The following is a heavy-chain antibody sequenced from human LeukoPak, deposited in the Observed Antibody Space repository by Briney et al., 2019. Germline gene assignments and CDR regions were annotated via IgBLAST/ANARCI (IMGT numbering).Heavy chain of an antibody. V-gene: IGHV3-30-3*01. J-gene: IGHJ4*02. CDR2: ISYDGSNK. CDR3: ARARKYCSSTSCYYFDY. D-gene: IGHD2-2*01. Sequence: GGSLRLSCVASGFTFSNYAMSWVRQAPGMGLEWVAVISYDGSNKYYADSVKGRFTISRDNSKNTLYLQMNSLRAEDTAVYYCARARKYCSSTSCYYFDYWGQGTLVTVSS. CDR1: GFTFSNYA.